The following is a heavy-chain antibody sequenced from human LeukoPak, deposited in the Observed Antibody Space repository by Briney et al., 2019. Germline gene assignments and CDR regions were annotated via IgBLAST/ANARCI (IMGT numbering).Heavy chain of an antibody. J-gene: IGHJ3*02. D-gene: IGHD1-7*01. CDR2: IKRKSDGGTT. V-gene: IGHV3-15*01. CDR1: GFNFRDYS. CDR3: ASELELLDVFDT. Sequence: GGSLRLSCVAYGFNFRDYSMNWVRQAPEKGLEWVGRIKRKSDGGTTDYAAPVKGRFSISRDDSKNTLYLQMNSLKIEDTAIYYCASELELLDVFDTWGQGTLVTVSS.